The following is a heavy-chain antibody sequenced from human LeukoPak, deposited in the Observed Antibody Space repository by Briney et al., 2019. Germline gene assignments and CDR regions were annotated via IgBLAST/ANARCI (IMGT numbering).Heavy chain of an antibody. J-gene: IGHJ4*02. Sequence: ASVKVSCKASGYTFTSYYMHWVRQAPGQGLEWMGIINPSGGSTSYAQKSQGRVTMTRDTSTSTVYMELSSLRSEDTAVYYCARVAVYYDILTGYDYWGQGTLVTVSS. D-gene: IGHD3-9*01. CDR1: GYTFTSYY. CDR3: ARVAVYYDILTGYDY. V-gene: IGHV1-46*01. CDR2: INPSGGST.